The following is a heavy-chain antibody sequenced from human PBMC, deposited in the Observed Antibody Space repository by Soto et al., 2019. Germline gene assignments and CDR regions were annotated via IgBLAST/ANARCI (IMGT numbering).Heavy chain of an antibody. V-gene: IGHV3-53*01. D-gene: IGHD1-7*01. Sequence: DVQLVESGGGLIQPGESLRLSCAAFGLTISGKKYVAWVRQAPGKGLEWVSALYDVDGSFYADSVTGRFTTSSDSSKTTVYLQMNDPRPADTAVYYCATWHELKHAFDVWGQGTTVTISS. CDR2: LYDVDGS. J-gene: IGHJ3*01. CDR3: ATWHELKHAFDV. CDR1: GLTISGKKY.